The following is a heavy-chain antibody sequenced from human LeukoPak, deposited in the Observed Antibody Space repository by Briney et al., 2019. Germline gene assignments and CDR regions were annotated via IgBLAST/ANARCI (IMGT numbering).Heavy chain of an antibody. CDR1: GGSISSGGYY. CDR2: IYYSGST. CDR3: AREEVAQNWFDP. V-gene: IGHV4-31*03. Sequence: SETLSLTCTVSGGSISSGGYYWSWIRQHPGKGLEWIGYIYYSGSTYYNPSLKSRVTISVDTSKNQFSLKPSSVTAADTAVYYCAREEVAQNWFDPWGQGTLVTVSS. J-gene: IGHJ5*02. D-gene: IGHD2-15*01.